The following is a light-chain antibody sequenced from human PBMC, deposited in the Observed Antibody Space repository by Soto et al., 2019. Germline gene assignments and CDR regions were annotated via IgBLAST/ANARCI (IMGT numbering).Light chain of an antibody. Sequence: QLVLTQSSSASASLGSSVSLTCTLSSGHSSYIIAWHQQQPGKAPRYLMKLEGSGSYNRGSGVPDRFSGSSSGADRYLTISNLQFEDEAEYYCETWDSNTYVFGTGTKVTVL. J-gene: IGLJ1*01. CDR1: SGHSSYI. CDR3: ETWDSNTYV. CDR2: LEGSGSY. V-gene: IGLV4-60*02.